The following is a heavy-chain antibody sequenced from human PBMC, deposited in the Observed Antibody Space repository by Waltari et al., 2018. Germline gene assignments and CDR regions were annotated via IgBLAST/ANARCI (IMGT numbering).Heavy chain of an antibody. CDR3: AKAPAAGMSVIGY. CDR1: GFTFSSYA. D-gene: IGHD6-13*01. CDR2: IYSGGNT. V-gene: IGHV3-23*03. J-gene: IGHJ4*02. Sequence: EVQLLESGGGLVQPGGSLRLSCAASGFTFSSYAMSWVRQAPGKGLEWVSVIYSGGNTYYADSVKGRFTISRDNSKNTLYLQMSSLRAEDTAVYYCAKAPAAGMSVIGYWGQGTLVTVSS.